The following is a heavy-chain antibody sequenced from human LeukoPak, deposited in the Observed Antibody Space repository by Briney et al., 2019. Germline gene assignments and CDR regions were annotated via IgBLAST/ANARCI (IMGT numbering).Heavy chain of an antibody. Sequence: GGSLRLSCAASGFTLRSYDMSWVRQAPGKGLEWVSTISNSGRNTFYTDSVKGRFTISRDNSKNTLYLQMNSLRAGDTAVYSCARARGYCAADCSRYAFDYWGQGTLVTVSS. D-gene: IGHD2-21*02. CDR2: ISNSGRNT. J-gene: IGHJ4*02. CDR3: ARARGYCAADCSRYAFDY. CDR1: GFTLRSYD. V-gene: IGHV3-23*01.